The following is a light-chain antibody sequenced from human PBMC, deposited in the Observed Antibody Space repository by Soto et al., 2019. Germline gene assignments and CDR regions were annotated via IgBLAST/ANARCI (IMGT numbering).Light chain of an antibody. CDR2: GAS. CDR3: QQYGSSPGYT. V-gene: IGKV3-20*01. J-gene: IGKJ2*01. Sequence: ELVFTQSPGTMSLSPGERATLSCRASQSVSSSYLAWYQQKTGQAPRLLIYGASSRATGIPDRFSGSGSGTDFTLTISRLEPADFAVYYCQQYGSSPGYTFGHGTKLEIK. CDR1: QSVSSSY.